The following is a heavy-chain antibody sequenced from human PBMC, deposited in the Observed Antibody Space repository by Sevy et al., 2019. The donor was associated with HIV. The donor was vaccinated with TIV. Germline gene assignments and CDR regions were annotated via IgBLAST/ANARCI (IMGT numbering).Heavy chain of an antibody. CDR2: ISQTYDGSKK. V-gene: IGHV3-30-3*01. CDR1: GFTFGSYV. CDR3: VRDNSGYFLFDH. D-gene: IGHD5-12*01. Sequence: GGSLRLSCAASGFTFGSYVLHWVRQAPGKGLEWVALISQTYDGSKKYHADSVKGRFIISSDNSKNTLYVQIDSLKLEDTAVYYCVRDNSGYFLFDHWGQGTLVTVSS. J-gene: IGHJ4*02.